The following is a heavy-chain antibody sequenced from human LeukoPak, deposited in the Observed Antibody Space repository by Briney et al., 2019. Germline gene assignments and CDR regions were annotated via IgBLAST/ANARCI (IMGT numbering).Heavy chain of an antibody. D-gene: IGHD3-22*01. CDR1: GFTFYDYA. CDR3: AKDIIPYDSSGWGAFDI. J-gene: IGHJ3*02. CDR2: ISWNSGSI. Sequence: GRSLRLSCAASGFTFYDYAMHWVRQAPGRGLEWVSGISWNSGSIGYADSVKGRFTISRDNAKNSLYLQMNSLRAEDTALYYCAKDIIPYDSSGWGAFDIWGQGTMVTVPS. V-gene: IGHV3-9*01.